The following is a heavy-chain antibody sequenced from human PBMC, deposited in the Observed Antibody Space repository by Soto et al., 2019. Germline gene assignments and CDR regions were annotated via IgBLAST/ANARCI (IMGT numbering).Heavy chain of an antibody. CDR2: IYHSGRT. V-gene: IGHV4-28*01. J-gene: IGHJ3*01. Sequence: QVQLQESGPGLVKPSDTLSLTCAVSGYSITNTNWWTWVRQPPGKGLEWIGYIYHSGRTYYNPSLKSRVPVSVDTAKHQFALTLSSVTAVDTAVCCCARSPCAEGVDVWGRGTMVAVSS. D-gene: IGHD2-8*01. CDR3: ARSPCAEGVDV. CDR1: GYSITNTNW.